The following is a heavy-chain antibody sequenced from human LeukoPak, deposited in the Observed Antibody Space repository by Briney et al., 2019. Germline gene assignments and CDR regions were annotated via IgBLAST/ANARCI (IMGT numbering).Heavy chain of an antibody. CDR1: GGSISSSSYY. CDR3: ARSADGAVDNYYYYYYMDV. J-gene: IGHJ6*03. CDR2: IYGSGST. Sequence: SETLSLTCTVSGGSISSSSYYWSWIRQPAGKGLEWIGRIYGSGSTNYNPSLKSRVTMSGDTSKNQFSLKLTSVTAADTAVYYCARSADGAVDNYYYYYYMDVWGKGTMVTVSS. D-gene: IGHD3-16*01. V-gene: IGHV4-61*02.